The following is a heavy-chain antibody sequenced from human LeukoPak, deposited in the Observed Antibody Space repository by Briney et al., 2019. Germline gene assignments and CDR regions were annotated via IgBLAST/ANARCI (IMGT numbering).Heavy chain of an antibody. CDR2: IIPIFGTA. CDR3: ATYDFWSGTKNYYYYYYMDV. D-gene: IGHD3-3*01. V-gene: IGHV1-69*05. Sequence: GASVKVSCTASGGTFSSYAISWVRQAPGQGLEWMGGIIPIFGTANYAQKFQGRVTITTDESTSTAYMELSSLRSEDTAVYYCATYDFWSGTKNYYYYYYMDVWGKGTTVTVSS. J-gene: IGHJ6*03. CDR1: GGTFSSYA.